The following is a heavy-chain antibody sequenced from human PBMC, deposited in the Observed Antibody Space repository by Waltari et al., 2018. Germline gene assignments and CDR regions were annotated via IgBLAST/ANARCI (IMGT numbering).Heavy chain of an antibody. D-gene: IGHD5-12*01. CDR1: GYSISSGYY. V-gene: IGHV4-38-2*01. CDR3: ARQSGDGYNSYFDY. Sequence: QVQLQESGPGLVKPSATLSLTCAVSGYSISSGYYWGWIRPPPGKGLEWIGSIYHSGSTYYNPSLKSRVTISVDTSKNQFSLKLSSVTAADTAVYYCARQSGDGYNSYFDYWGQGTLVTVSS. CDR2: IYHSGST. J-gene: IGHJ4*02.